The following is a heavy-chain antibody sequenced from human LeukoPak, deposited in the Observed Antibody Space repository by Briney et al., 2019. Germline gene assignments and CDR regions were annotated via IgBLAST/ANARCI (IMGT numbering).Heavy chain of an antibody. CDR3: ARDRVGGYVS. CDR1: GFTFSSYA. CDR2: ISYDGSNK. J-gene: IGHJ4*02. V-gene: IGHV3-30*04. Sequence: GGSLRLSCAASGFTFSSYAMHWVRQAPGKGLEWVAVISYDGSNKYYADPVKGRFTISRDNSKNTLYLQMNSLRAEDTAVYYCARDRVGGYVSWGQGTLVTVSS. D-gene: IGHD3-22*01.